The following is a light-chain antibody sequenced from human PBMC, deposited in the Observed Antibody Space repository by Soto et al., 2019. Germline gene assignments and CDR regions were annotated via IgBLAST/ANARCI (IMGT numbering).Light chain of an antibody. CDR1: QSLLHSNGYNY. CDR3: QQYGSSPLT. Sequence: DIVMTQSPLSLPVTPGEPASISCRSSQSLLHSNGYNYLDWYLQKPGQSPQLLIYLGSNRSSGVPDRFSGSGSGTDFTLTTSRLEPEDFAVYYCQQYGSSPLTFGGGTKVDIK. CDR2: LGS. V-gene: IGKV2-28*01. J-gene: IGKJ4*01.